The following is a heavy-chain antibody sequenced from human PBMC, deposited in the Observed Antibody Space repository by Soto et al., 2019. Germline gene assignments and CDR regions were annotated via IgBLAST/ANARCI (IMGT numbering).Heavy chain of an antibody. Sequence: EVQLLESGGGLVQAGRSLRLSCAASGVIFIGFTMNWVRQAPGKGVGWVSTIGSTGGTTYYTDSVKGRFIISRDNTKNVLYLQMNSLTDEDTAVYFCAKGEGGGGRYYFDFWGQGTLVTVSS. V-gene: IGHV3-23*01. D-gene: IGHD6-19*01. J-gene: IGHJ4*02. CDR1: GVIFIGFT. CDR2: IGSTGGTT. CDR3: AKGEGGGGRYYFDF.